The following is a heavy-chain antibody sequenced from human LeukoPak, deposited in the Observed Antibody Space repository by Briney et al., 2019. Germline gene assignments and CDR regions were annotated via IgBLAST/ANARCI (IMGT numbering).Heavy chain of an antibody. CDR2: ISGDGGSA. CDR3: ARGSGYYFDY. V-gene: IGHV3-23*01. D-gene: IGHD6-19*01. Sequence: GGSLRLSCAASGYTFTGYSMNWVRQAPGQGLQWVSGISGDGGSAFYAETVKGRVTMSRDNSKNTLYLQMNRLRAEDTAVYYCARGSGYYFDYWGQGTLVTVSS. CDR1: GYTFTGYS. J-gene: IGHJ4*02.